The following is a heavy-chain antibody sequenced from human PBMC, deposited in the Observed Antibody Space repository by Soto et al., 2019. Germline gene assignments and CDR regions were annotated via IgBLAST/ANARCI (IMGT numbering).Heavy chain of an antibody. CDR1: GDSVSSNSAA. D-gene: IGHD6-6*01. Sequence: SQTLSLTCAISGDSVSSNSAAWNWIRQSPSRGLEWLGRTYYRSKWYNDYAVSVKSRITINPDTSKNQFSLQLNSVTPEDTAVYYCARDLTAARPSRGTYYYYGMDVWGQGTTVTVSS. CDR2: TYYRSKWYN. V-gene: IGHV6-1*01. J-gene: IGHJ6*02. CDR3: ARDLTAARPSRGTYYYYGMDV.